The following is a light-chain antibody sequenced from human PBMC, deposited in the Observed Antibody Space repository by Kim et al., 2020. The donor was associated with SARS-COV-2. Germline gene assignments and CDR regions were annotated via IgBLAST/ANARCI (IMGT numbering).Light chain of an antibody. CDR2: GKN. V-gene: IGLV3-19*01. Sequence: AWRETFRITCQGDSLRSYYASWYQQKPSQAPVLVIYGKNNRPSGIPDRFSGSSSGNTASLTITGAQAEDEADYYCNSRDSSGNHVVFGGGTQLTVL. J-gene: IGLJ2*01. CDR1: SLRSYY. CDR3: NSRDSSGNHVV.